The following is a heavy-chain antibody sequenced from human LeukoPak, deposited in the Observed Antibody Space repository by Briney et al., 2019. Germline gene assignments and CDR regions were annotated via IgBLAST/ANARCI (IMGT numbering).Heavy chain of an antibody. D-gene: IGHD3-22*01. CDR2: IIPIFGTA. CDR1: GGTFSSYA. V-gene: IGHV1-69*05. CDR3: ATDYYDSSGCFY. J-gene: IGHJ4*02. Sequence: SVKVSCKASGGTFSSYAISWVRQAPGQGLEWMGGIIPIFGTANYAQKFQGRVTITTDESTSTAYMELSSLRSEDTAVYYCATDYYDSSGCFYWGQGTLVTVSS.